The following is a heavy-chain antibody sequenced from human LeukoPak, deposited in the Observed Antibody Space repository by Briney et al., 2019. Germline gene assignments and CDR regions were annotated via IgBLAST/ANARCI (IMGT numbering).Heavy chain of an antibody. D-gene: IGHD7-27*01. V-gene: IGHV3-11*04. CDR2: ISSSGSTI. Sequence: PGGSLRLSCAASGFTFSDYYMSWIRQAPGKGLEWVAYISSSGSTIYYADSVKGRFTISRDNAKNSLYLQMNSLRAEDTAVYYCERDRMGISHYYYMDVWGKGTTVTVSS. J-gene: IGHJ6*03. CDR1: GFTFSDYY. CDR3: ERDRMGISHYYYMDV.